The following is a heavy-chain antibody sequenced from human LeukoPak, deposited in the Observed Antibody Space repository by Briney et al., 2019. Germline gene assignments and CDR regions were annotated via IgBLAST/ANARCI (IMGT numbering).Heavy chain of an antibody. CDR2: ISSSSSYI. D-gene: IGHD3-10*01. Sequence: GGSLRLSRAASGFTFSSYSMNWVRQAPGKGLEWVSSISSSSSYIYYADSVKGRFTISRDNAKNSLYLQMNSLRAEDTAVYYCARDLGSGSYYNRDPLFDYWGQGTLVTVSS. V-gene: IGHV3-21*01. J-gene: IGHJ4*02. CDR1: GFTFSSYS. CDR3: ARDLGSGSYYNRDPLFDY.